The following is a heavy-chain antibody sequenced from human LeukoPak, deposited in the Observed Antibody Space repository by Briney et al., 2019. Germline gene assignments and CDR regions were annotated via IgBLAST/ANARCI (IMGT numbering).Heavy chain of an antibody. V-gene: IGHV1-46*01. J-gene: IGHJ4*02. D-gene: IGHD6-13*01. CDR1: GYTFTSCY. CDR2: INPSGGST. CDR3: ARDGGSSWYVDDY. Sequence: ASVNVSCKASGYTFTSCYMHWVQQAPGQGLEWMGIINPSGGSTSYAQKFQGRVTTTRDTSTSTVYMELSCLRSEDTAVYCCARDGGSSWYVDDYWRQGTMVTVSS.